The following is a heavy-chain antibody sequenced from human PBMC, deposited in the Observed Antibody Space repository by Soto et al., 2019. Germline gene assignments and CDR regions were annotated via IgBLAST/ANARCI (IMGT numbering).Heavy chain of an antibody. V-gene: IGHV3-9*01. D-gene: IGHD3-22*01. CDR3: ARGDSSGYYRPFDY. Sequence: GGSLRLSCAASGFAFDNYAMNWVRQAPGKGLEWVSGITWSSATIGYVASVKGRFTISRDNAKNSLYLQMNSLRVEDTAVYYCARGDSSGYYRPFDYWGQGILVTVSS. CDR1: GFAFDNYA. J-gene: IGHJ4*02. CDR2: ITWSSATI.